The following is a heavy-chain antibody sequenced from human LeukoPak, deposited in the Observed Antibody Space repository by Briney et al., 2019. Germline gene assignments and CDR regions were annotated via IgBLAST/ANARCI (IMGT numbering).Heavy chain of an antibody. CDR2: IKNKKDGGTT. Sequence: GGSLRLSCAASGFTFSNAWMTWVRQAPGKGLEWVGRIKNKKDGGTTDYAAPVKGRFTISRDDSKSTLYLEMNSLKIEDTAMYHCTTDVYIWGQGTLVTVSS. CDR1: GFTFSNAW. V-gene: IGHV3-15*01. D-gene: IGHD2/OR15-2a*01. CDR3: TTDVYI. J-gene: IGHJ4*02.